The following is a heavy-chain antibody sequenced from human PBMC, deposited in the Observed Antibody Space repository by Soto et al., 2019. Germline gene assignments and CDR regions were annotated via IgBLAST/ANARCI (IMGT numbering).Heavy chain of an antibody. J-gene: IGHJ1*01. CDR2: ITSSSSAI. CDR1: GFTFSDYD. V-gene: IGHV3-48*01. CDR3: ARDDGYCSGGSCYFVNFHH. Sequence: GGSLRLSCAASGFTFSDYDMNWVRQAPGKGLEWVSYITSSSSAIYYADSVKGRFTISRDNAKNSLYLQMNSLTAEDTAVYYCARDDGYCSGGSCYFVNFHHWGQGTLVTVSS. D-gene: IGHD2-15*01.